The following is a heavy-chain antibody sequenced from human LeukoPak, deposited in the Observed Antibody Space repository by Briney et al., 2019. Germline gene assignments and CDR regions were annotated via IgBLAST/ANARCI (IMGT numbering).Heavy chain of an antibody. J-gene: IGHJ4*02. CDR3: ASGVVVAATSFDY. V-gene: IGHV1-2*02. Sequence: ASVKVSSKASGYTFTAYYMLWVRQAPGQGLEWMGWINPNSGGTNYAQKFQGRVTMTRDTSISTAYMELSRLRSDDTAVYYCASGVVVAATSFDYWGQGTLVTVSS. CDR1: GYTFTAYY. D-gene: IGHD2-15*01. CDR2: INPNSGGT.